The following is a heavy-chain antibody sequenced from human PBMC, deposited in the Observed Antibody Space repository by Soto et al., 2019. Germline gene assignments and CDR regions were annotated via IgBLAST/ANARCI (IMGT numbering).Heavy chain of an antibody. CDR3: AKRGSSSWYWFVP. CDR2: IYHSGRT. J-gene: IGHJ5*02. V-gene: IGHV4-4*02. CDR1: NNSFTSSTW. D-gene: IGHD6-13*01. Sequence: SETMSFTCAVCNNSFTSSTWWSWFRLPPGKGLESIGKIYHSGRTNYNPSLTSRVAISVDKPKNQSSLKLYCVTTAGTAVYYCAKRGSSSWYWFVPLGQGTLVT.